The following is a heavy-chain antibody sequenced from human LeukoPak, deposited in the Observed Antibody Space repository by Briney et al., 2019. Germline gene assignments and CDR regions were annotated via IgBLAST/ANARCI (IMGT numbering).Heavy chain of an antibody. CDR2: IYTSGST. CDR1: GGSISSYY. Sequence: SETLSLTCSVSGGSISSYYWIVIRQPAGQGLEWIGRIYTSGSTNYNPSLKSHVTMSVDASKNQFSLKLSSVTGADTAVYYCARVERSNYCDYWGQGTLVTVSS. V-gene: IGHV4-4*07. J-gene: IGHJ4*02. D-gene: IGHD1-26*01. CDR3: ARVERSNYCDY.